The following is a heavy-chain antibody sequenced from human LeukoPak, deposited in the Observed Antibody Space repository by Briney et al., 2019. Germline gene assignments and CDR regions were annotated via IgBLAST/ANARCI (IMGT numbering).Heavy chain of an antibody. V-gene: IGHV1-46*01. Sequence: GASVKVSCKASGYTFTSYYMHWVRQAPGQGLEWMGIINPSGGSTSYAQKFQGRVTITRDTSTSTVYMELSSLRSEDTAVYYCARDGGIAVAGAPHSWYYFDYWGQGTLVTVSS. J-gene: IGHJ4*02. D-gene: IGHD6-19*01. CDR3: ARDGGIAVAGAPHSWYYFDY. CDR1: GYTFTSYY. CDR2: INPSGGST.